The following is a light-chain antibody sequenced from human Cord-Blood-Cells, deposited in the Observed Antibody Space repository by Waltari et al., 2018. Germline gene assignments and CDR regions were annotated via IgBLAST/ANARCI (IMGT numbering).Light chain of an antibody. CDR3: CSYAGSSTYV. CDR2: DGS. CDR1: TRDVGRPHL. Sequence: QSALTQPASVSGSPGQSITISCTGTTRDVGRPHLVSWYQHHPGKAPKLMIYDGSKRPSGVSNRFSGSNSCNPASLTISGLQAEDEADYYCCSYAGSSTYVFGTETKVTVL. J-gene: IGLJ1*01. V-gene: IGLV2-23*01.